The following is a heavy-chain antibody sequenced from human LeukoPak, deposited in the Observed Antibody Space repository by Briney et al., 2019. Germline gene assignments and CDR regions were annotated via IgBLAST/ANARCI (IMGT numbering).Heavy chain of an antibody. CDR1: GFTFTTFG. CDR3: AKINNDDDY. D-gene: IGHD1/OR15-1a*01. J-gene: IGHJ4*02. V-gene: IGHV3-30*18. CDR2: ISPDGKIE. Sequence: GGSLRLFCAASGFTFTTFGIHWVRQAPGKGLEWVAAISPDGKIEYYTDSVKGRFTVSRDNSKNMIYLQMNSLRGEDPAVYFCAKINNDDDYWGQGALVTVSS.